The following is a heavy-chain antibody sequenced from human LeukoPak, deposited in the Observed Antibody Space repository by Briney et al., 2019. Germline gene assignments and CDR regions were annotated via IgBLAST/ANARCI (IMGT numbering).Heavy chain of an antibody. Sequence: GGSLRLSCAASGFTFSSYGMHWVRQAPGKGLEWVAVISYDGSNKYYADSAKGRFTISRDNSKNTLYLQMNSLRAEDTAVYYCAKDIGQLWYFYYYYGMDVWGKGTTVTVSS. CDR3: AKDIGQLWYFYYYYGMDV. CDR2: ISYDGSNK. D-gene: IGHD5-18*01. V-gene: IGHV3-30*18. J-gene: IGHJ6*04. CDR1: GFTFSSYG.